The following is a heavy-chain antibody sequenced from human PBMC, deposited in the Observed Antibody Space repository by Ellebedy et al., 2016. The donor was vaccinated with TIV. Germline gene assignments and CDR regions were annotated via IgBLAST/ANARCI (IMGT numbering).Heavy chain of an antibody. CDR3: ARPGGQSSDRKGS. V-gene: IGHV3-21*03. CDR2: ISGNTKYI. J-gene: IGHJ5*02. Sequence: GESLKISCEASGFAFSTYSMIWVRQAPGKGLEWVSSISGNTKYIYYADSVKGRFTISRDNARNSLYLEMKSLRAEDTGVYYCARPGGQSSDRKGSWGQGTMVTVFS. CDR1: GFAFSTYS. D-gene: IGHD6-25*01.